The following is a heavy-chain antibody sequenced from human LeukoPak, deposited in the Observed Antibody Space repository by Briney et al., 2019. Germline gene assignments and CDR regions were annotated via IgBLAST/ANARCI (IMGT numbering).Heavy chain of an antibody. V-gene: IGHV4-59*08. CDR1: GGSISSYY. Sequence: SETLSLTCTVSGGSISSYYWSWVRQPPGKGLEWIGDIYYSGSTNYNPSLKSRVTISVDTSKNQFSLKLSSVTAADTAVDYCARHGSPGYSSSWYGYWGQGTLVTVSS. CDR3: ARHGSPGYSSSWYGY. J-gene: IGHJ4*02. D-gene: IGHD6-13*01. CDR2: IYYSGST.